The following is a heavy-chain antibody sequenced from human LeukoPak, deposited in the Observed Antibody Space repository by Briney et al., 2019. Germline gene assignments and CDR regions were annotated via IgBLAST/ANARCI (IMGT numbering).Heavy chain of an antibody. V-gene: IGHV3-9*01. CDR1: GFTFDDYA. D-gene: IGHD2-2*02. Sequence: GRSLRLSCAASGFTFDDYAMHWVRQAPGKGLEWVSGISRNSGSIGYGDSVKGRFTISRDNAKNSLYLQTNSLGAEDTALYFCVKDYCSSTSCYIFDHWGQGTLVTVSS. CDR2: ISRNSGSI. J-gene: IGHJ4*02. CDR3: VKDYCSSTSCYIFDH.